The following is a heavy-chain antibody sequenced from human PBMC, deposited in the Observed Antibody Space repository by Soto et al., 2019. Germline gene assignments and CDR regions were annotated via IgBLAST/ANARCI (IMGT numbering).Heavy chain of an antibody. D-gene: IGHD2-2*01. J-gene: IGHJ5*01. CDR2: ISAYNGNT. CDR1: GYTFTSYG. Sequence: ASVKVSCKASGYTFTSYGFSWMRQTPGQGPEWMVWISAYNGNTNYAQKFQGKVTMTTDTSTSTAYMKLRSLRSDYTAVYYCARAARYCSCSSCFLFFYWFGDWG. V-gene: IGHV1-18*04. CDR3: ARAARYCSCSSCFLFFYWFGD.